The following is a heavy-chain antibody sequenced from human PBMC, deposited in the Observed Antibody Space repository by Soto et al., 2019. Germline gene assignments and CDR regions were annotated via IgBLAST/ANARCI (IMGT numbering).Heavy chain of an antibody. CDR2: ISSSSSTI. D-gene: IGHD3-10*01. V-gene: IGHV3-48*02. Sequence: EVQLVESGGGLVQPGGSLRLSCAASGFTFSSYSMNWVRQAPGKGLEWVSYISSSSSTIYYADSVKGRFTISRDNAKNSLYLHMNSLRDEDTAVYYCAREGGSYNWFDPWGKGTLVTVSS. J-gene: IGHJ5*02. CDR3: AREGGSYNWFDP. CDR1: GFTFSSYS.